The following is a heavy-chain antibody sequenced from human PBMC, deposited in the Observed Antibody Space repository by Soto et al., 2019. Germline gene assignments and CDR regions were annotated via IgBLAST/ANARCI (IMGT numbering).Heavy chain of an antibody. D-gene: IGHD6-19*01. V-gene: IGHV3-48*01. Sequence: EVQLVESGGGLVQPGGSLRLSCAASGFTFSSYSMNWVRQAPGKGLEWVSYISSSSSTIYYADSVEGRFTISRDNAKNSLYLQMNSLRAEDTAVYYCARDSRAYSSGWYGYYYYYGMDVWGQGTTVTVSS. CDR2: ISSSSSTI. J-gene: IGHJ6*02. CDR1: GFTFSSYS. CDR3: ARDSRAYSSGWYGYYYYYGMDV.